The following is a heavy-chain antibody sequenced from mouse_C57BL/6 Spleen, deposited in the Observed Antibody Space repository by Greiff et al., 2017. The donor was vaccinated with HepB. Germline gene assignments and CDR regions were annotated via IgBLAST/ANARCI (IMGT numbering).Heavy chain of an antibody. CDR3: ARGQLRTGFDY. CDR1: GYSFTGYY. J-gene: IGHJ3*01. V-gene: IGHV1-42*01. CDR2: INPGTGDT. D-gene: IGHD3-2*02. Sequence: VHVKQSGPELVKPGASVKISCKASGYSFTGYYMNWVKQSPAKSLEWIGEINPGTGDTTYNQKFKAKATLTVDKSSSTAYMQLNSLTSEDSAVYYCARGQLRTGFDYWGQGTLVTVSA.